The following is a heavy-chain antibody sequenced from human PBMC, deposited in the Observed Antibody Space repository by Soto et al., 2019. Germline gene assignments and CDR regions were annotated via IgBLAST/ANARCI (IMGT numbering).Heavy chain of an antibody. V-gene: IGHV4-31*11. CDR3: ARVHYDFVWGTYRRTVDL. D-gene: IGHD3-16*02. Sequence: PSETLSLTCAVSGGSISSGGYFWSWIRQHPGKGLEWIGHIHYDGTTYNNPALTNRLSISADTSENNFSLRLRPATAADTAVYHCARVHYDFVWGTYRRTVDLWRQGRMVTVS. CDR1: GGSISSGGYF. CDR2: IHYDGTT. J-gene: IGHJ3*01.